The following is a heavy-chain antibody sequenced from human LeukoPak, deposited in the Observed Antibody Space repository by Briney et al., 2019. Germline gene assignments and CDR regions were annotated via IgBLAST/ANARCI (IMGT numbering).Heavy chain of an antibody. Sequence: GGSLRLSCAASGFTFTNYWMHWVRQAPGKGLVWVSRIKSDGCSTTYADSVKGRFTISRDNAENTLFLQMNSLRAEDTAVYYCARTAYCGADCHYYFDYWGQGALVTVSS. D-gene: IGHD2-21*02. CDR3: ARTAYCGADCHYYFDY. J-gene: IGHJ4*02. V-gene: IGHV3-74*01. CDR1: GFTFTNYW. CDR2: IKSDGCST.